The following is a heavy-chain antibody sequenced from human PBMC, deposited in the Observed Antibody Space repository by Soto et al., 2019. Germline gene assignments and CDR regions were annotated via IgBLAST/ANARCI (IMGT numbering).Heavy chain of an antibody. V-gene: IGHV3-33*01. D-gene: IGHD3-3*01. CDR3: ARDGSGPQVRYFDL. Sequence: QPGGSLRLSCAASGFIFRSYGMHWVRQAPGKGLEWVAMIWYDGSKKYYADSVKGRFTISRDNSKNALFLEVNTLRADDTAVYYCARDGSGPQVRYFDLWGRGTLVTVSS. CDR1: GFIFRSYG. CDR2: IWYDGSKK. J-gene: IGHJ2*01.